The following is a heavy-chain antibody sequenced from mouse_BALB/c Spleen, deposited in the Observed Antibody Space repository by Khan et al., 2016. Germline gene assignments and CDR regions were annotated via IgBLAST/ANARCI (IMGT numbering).Heavy chain of an antibody. J-gene: IGHJ2*01. D-gene: IGHD1-2*01. CDR3: ARLHYYGYMNY. CDR2: INPDSSTT. Sequence: EVQLQESGGGLVEPGGSLKLSCAASGFDFSRYWMSWVRQAPGKGLEWIGEINPDSSTTNYTPSLQDKFIISRDNAKNTLYLQMSQVSSEDTVLFFCARLHYYGYMNYWGQGTTLTVSS. V-gene: IGHV4-1*02. CDR1: GFDFSRYW.